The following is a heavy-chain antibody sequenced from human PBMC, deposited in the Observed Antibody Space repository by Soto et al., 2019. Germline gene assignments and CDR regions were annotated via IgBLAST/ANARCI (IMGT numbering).Heavy chain of an antibody. CDR2: IWYDRSNK. Sequence: GGSLRLSCAASGFTFSSYGMHWVRQAPGKGLEWVAVIWYDRSNKYYADSVKGRFTISRDNSKNTLYLQMNSLRAEDTAVYYCAREYYGSGSCDYWGQGTLVTVSS. CDR3: AREYYGSGSCDY. V-gene: IGHV3-33*01. D-gene: IGHD3-10*01. CDR1: GFTFSSYG. J-gene: IGHJ4*02.